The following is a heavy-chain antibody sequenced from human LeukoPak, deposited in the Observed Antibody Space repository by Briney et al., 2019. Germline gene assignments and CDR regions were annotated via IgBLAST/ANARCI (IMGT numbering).Heavy chain of an antibody. CDR2: INSDGSST. V-gene: IGHV3-74*01. CDR1: GFTFSSYW. Sequence: GGSLRLSCAASGFTFSSYWMHWVRQAPGKGLVWVSRINSDGSSTSYADSVKGRFTISRDNAKNTLYLQMNSLRAEDTAVYYCARVGPRWLGPLTHYYGMDVWGKGTTVTVSS. D-gene: IGHD6-19*01. J-gene: IGHJ6*04. CDR3: ARVGPRWLGPLTHYYGMDV.